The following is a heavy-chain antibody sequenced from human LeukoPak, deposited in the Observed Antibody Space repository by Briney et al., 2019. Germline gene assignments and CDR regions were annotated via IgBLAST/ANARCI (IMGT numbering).Heavy chain of an antibody. CDR2: ISSSGST. V-gene: IGHV4-61*02. Sequence: KPSQTLSLTCTVSGDSISSGDYYWSWIRQPAGKGLEWIGRISSSGSTNYNPSLKSRVTISVDTSKNQFSLKLSSVTAADTAVYYCARRPYSSSWYRVDAFDIWGQGTMVTVSS. D-gene: IGHD6-13*01. CDR1: GDSISSGDYY. CDR3: ARRPYSSSWYRVDAFDI. J-gene: IGHJ3*02.